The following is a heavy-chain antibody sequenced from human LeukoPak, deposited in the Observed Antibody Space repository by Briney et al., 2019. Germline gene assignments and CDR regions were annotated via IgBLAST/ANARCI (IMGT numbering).Heavy chain of an antibody. CDR3: ARGPAYCTNGVCRNYMDV. D-gene: IGHD2-8*01. Sequence: GGSLRLSYAASGFTITSYSMNWVRQAPGKGLEWVSSISSSSSYIYYADSVKGRFTISRDNAKNSLYVQMNGLRVEDTAVYLCARGPAYCTNGVCRNYMDVWGKGTTVTVSS. J-gene: IGHJ6*03. V-gene: IGHV3-21*01. CDR2: ISSSSSYI. CDR1: GFTITSYS.